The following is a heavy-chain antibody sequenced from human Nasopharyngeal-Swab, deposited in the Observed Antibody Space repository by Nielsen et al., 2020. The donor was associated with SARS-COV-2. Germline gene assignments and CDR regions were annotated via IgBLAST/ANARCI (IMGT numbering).Heavy chain of an antibody. V-gene: IGHV3-30-3*01. CDR1: GFTFSSYA. Sequence: SLKISCVASGFTFSSYAMHWVRQAPGKGLEWVAFMSYDGSNKYYADSVKGRFTISRDNPNNTLYLQMSSLRPEDTAVYFCARARPRLSRSIAAAGLDTFDIWGQGTMVTVSS. D-gene: IGHD6-13*01. CDR2: MSYDGSNK. J-gene: IGHJ3*02. CDR3: ARARPRLSRSIAAAGLDTFDI.